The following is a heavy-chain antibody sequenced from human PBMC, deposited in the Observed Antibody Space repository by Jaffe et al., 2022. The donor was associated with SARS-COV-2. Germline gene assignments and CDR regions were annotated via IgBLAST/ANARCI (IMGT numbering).Heavy chain of an antibody. V-gene: IGHV3-21*01. CDR1: GFTFSSYS. CDR2: ISSSSSYI. J-gene: IGHJ4*02. Sequence: EVQLVESGGGLVKPGGSLRLSCAASGFTFSSYSMNWVRQAPGKGLEWVSSISSSSSYIYYADSVKGRFTISRDNAKNSLYLQMNSLRAEDTAVYYCARDRTAGFLQQLAYYFDYWGQGTLVTVSS. D-gene: IGHD6-13*01. CDR3: ARDRTAGFLQQLAYYFDY.